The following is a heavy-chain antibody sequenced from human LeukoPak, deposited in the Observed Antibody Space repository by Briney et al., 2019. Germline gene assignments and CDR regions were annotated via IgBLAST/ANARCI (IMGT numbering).Heavy chain of an antibody. V-gene: IGHV3-7*03. J-gene: IGHJ3*01. CDR1: GFTFRSYW. CDR3: AKARGWLQIWDN. D-gene: IGHD5-24*01. Sequence: GGSLRLSCAASGFTFRSYWMSWVRQAPGKGLQWVANIKQDGREKYYVDSVKGRFTISRDNAKNTLYLQMNSLGGEDTAVYYCAKARGWLQIWDNWGQGTMVTVSS. CDR2: IKQDGREK.